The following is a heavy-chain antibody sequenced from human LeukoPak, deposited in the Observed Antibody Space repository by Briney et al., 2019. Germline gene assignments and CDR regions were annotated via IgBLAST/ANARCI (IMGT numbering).Heavy chain of an antibody. Sequence: GGSLRLSCAASGFTFNYAWMSWVRQVPGKGLEWVGQTVSEIDGGTTDYAAPVKGGFTISRDDSKGTLYLQMNSLKIEDTAVYYCTTDEDWNYARKDVWGQGATVIVSS. J-gene: IGHJ6*02. CDR3: TTDEDWNYARKDV. CDR2: TVSEIDGGTT. CDR1: GFTFNYAW. V-gene: IGHV3-15*04. D-gene: IGHD1-7*01.